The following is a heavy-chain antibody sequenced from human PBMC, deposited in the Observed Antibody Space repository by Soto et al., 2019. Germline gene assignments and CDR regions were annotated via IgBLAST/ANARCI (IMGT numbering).Heavy chain of an antibody. CDR3: GRVEVEGYSYGFVDY. D-gene: IGHD5-18*01. J-gene: IGHJ4*02. Sequence: PSETLSLTCIVSGGSISSGNYYWGWIRQPPGKGLEWIGYIYYSGSAFYTPSLKSRVTISVDTAKHQFSLKLTSVTAADTAVYYCGRVEVEGYSYGFVDYWGQGTLVTVSS. V-gene: IGHV4-30-4*01. CDR2: IYYSGSA. CDR1: GGSISSGNYY.